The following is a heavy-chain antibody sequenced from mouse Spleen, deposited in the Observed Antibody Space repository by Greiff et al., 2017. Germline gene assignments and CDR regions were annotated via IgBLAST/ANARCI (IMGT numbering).Heavy chain of an antibody. CDR3: ATYGWFAY. D-gene: IGHD1-1*01. V-gene: IGHV1-9*01. CDR2: ILPGSGST. J-gene: IGHJ3*01. Sequence: VPLQQSGAELMKPGASVKISCKAPGYTFSSYWIEWVKPRPGHGLEWIGEILPGSGSTNYNEKFKGKATFTADTSSNTADMQLSSLTAEDSAVYYCATYGWFAYRGQGTLVTVSA. CDR1: GYTFSSYW.